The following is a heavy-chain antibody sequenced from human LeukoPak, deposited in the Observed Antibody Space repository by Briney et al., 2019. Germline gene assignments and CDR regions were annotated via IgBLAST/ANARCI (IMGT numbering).Heavy chain of an antibody. D-gene: IGHD3-22*01. CDR1: GGSISSGDYY. J-gene: IGHJ3*02. Sequence: PSQTLSLTCTVSGGSISSGDYYWSWIRQPPGKGLEWIGYIYYSGSTYYNPSLKSRVTISVDTSKNQFSLKLSSVTAADTAVYYCARERYYDSSGYYYVAFDIWGQGTMVTVSS. CDR3: ARERYYDSSGYYYVAFDI. V-gene: IGHV4-30-4*08. CDR2: IYYSGST.